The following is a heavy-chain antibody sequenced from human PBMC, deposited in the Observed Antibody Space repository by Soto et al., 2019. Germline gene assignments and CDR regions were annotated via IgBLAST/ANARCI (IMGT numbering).Heavy chain of an antibody. Sequence: PSETLSLTCTVSGGSISSSSYYWGWIRQPPGKGLEWIGSIYYSGSTYYNPSLKSRVTISVDTSKNQFSLKLSSVTAADTAVYYCAALSSSALYYYYYGMDVWGQGTTVTVS. D-gene: IGHD6-6*01. V-gene: IGHV4-39*01. CDR3: AALSSSALYYYYYGMDV. CDR2: IYYSGST. CDR1: GGSISSSSYY. J-gene: IGHJ6*02.